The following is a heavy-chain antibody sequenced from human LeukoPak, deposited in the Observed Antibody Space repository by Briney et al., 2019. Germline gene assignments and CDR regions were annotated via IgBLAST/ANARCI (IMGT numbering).Heavy chain of an antibody. J-gene: IGHJ4*02. D-gene: IGHD6-13*01. CDR1: GGSISTGSYY. Sequence: PSETLSLTCTVPGGSISTGSYYWGWIRQTPGKGLECIGSIYYSGSAYYNPSLKSRVSISVDTSKNQFSLKVSSVTAADTAVYYCARVDSSNWYDSRGYFDYWGQGTLVTVSS. V-gene: IGHV4-39*07. CDR2: IYYSGSA. CDR3: ARVDSSNWYDSRGYFDY.